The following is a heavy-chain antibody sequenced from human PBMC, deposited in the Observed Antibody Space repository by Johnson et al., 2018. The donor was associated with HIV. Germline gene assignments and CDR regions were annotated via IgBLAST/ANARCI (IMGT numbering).Heavy chain of an antibody. Sequence: VQLVESGGGVVQPGRSLRLSCAASGFTFTSYAMSWVRQPPGKGLEWVSGISPSGGSTYYADSVKGRFTISRDNSKNTLYLQMNSLRAEDTAVYYCAKLTDWGWNYGHDAFDIWGQGTMVTVSS. CDR1: GFTFTSYA. CDR2: ISPSGGST. CDR3: AKLTDWGWNYGHDAFDI. V-gene: IGHV3-23*04. J-gene: IGHJ3*02. D-gene: IGHD1-7*01.